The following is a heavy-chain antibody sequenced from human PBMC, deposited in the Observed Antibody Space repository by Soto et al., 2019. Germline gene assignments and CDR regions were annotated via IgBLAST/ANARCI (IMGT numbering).Heavy chain of an antibody. CDR2: IYPGDSDT. Sequence: PGESLKISCKGSGYSFTSYWIGWVRQMPGKGLEWMGIIYPGDSDTRYSPSFQGQVTISADKSISTAYLQWSSLKASDTAMYYWARRGGGGRRLGYCSSTSCTRSYYYYGMDVWGQGTTVTVSS. D-gene: IGHD2-2*01. V-gene: IGHV5-51*01. J-gene: IGHJ6*02. CDR1: GYSFTSYW. CDR3: ARRGGGGRRLGYCSSTSCTRSYYYYGMDV.